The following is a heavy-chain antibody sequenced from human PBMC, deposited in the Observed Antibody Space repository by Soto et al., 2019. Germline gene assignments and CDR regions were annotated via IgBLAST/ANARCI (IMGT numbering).Heavy chain of an antibody. Sequence: QVQLVQSGAEVKKPGASVKVSCKASGYTFTGYYMHWVRQAPGQGLEWMGWINPNSGGTNYAQKFQGWVTMTRDTSISTAYMELSRLRSDDTAVYYCARVASYYYDSSGYYSAEVPYYFDYWGQGTLVTVSS. CDR3: ARVASYYYDSSGYYSAEVPYYFDY. J-gene: IGHJ4*02. D-gene: IGHD3-22*01. V-gene: IGHV1-2*04. CDR2: INPNSGGT. CDR1: GYTFTGYY.